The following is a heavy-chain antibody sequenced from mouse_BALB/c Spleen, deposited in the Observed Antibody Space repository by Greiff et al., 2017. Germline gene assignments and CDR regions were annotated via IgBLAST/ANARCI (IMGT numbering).Heavy chain of an antibody. CDR2: ISYSGST. J-gene: IGHJ2*01. V-gene: IGHV3-2*02. Sequence: DVQLQESGPGLVKPSQSLSLTCTVTGYSITSDYAWNWIRQFPGNKLEWMGYISYSGSTSYNPSLKSRISITRDTSKNQFFLQLNSVTTEDTATYYCARAFYGYDDYWGQGTTLTVSS. D-gene: IGHD2-2*01. CDR3: ARAFYGYDDY. CDR1: GYSITSDYA.